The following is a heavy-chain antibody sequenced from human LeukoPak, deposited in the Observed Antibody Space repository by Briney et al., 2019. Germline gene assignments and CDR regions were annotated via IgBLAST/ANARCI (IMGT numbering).Heavy chain of an antibody. Sequence: AETPSLTCTVSGGSISSYYWSWIRQPPGKGLEWIGYIYYSGSPDYNPSLKSRVTISIDTSKNQFSLRLTSVTAADTAVYYCARWRPYFYDSSGYVDYWGQGTLVPVSS. CDR1: GGSISSYY. CDR3: ARWRPYFYDSSGYVDY. J-gene: IGHJ4*02. CDR2: IYYSGSP. D-gene: IGHD3-22*01. V-gene: IGHV4-59*01.